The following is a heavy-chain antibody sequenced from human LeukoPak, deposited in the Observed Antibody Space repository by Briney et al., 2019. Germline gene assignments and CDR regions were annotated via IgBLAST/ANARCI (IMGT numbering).Heavy chain of an antibody. Sequence: PGGSLRLSCETSGFTFSNYAMSWVRQAPGRGLERVSGISYGDGGTYYADSVKGRFTISRDNSKNTLYLQMNSLRAEDTAVYYCAKMGSSGSYYVRTPLDYWGQGTLVTVSS. V-gene: IGHV3-23*01. CDR2: ISYGDGGT. CDR1: GFTFSNYA. D-gene: IGHD1-26*01. CDR3: AKMGSSGSYYVRTPLDY. J-gene: IGHJ4*02.